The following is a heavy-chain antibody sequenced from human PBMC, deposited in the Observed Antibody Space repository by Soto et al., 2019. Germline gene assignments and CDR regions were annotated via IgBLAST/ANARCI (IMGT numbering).Heavy chain of an antibody. CDR3: TRDQPITP. V-gene: IGHV3-49*04. CDR2: IRSKSSGGTA. Sequence: PGGSLRLSSTASGFTFGDYAMSWVRQAPGKGLEWVGFIRSKSSGGTAEYAASVKGRFTISRDDSKSVAYLQMNSLQTEDTAVYYCTRDQPITPWGQGTVVTVSS. D-gene: IGHD3-10*01. CDR1: GFTFGDYA. J-gene: IGHJ3*01.